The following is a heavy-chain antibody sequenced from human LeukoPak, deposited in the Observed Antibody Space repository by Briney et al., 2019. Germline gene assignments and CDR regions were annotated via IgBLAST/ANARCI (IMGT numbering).Heavy chain of an antibody. CDR1: GFTFSGYA. Sequence: HAGGSLRLSCAASGFTFSGYAMSWVRQAPGKGLEWVSAISGSGGSTYYADSVKGRFTISRDNSKNTLYLQMNSLRAEDTAVYYCAKEEDSGYDAYFDYWGQGTLVTVSS. CDR2: ISGSGGST. V-gene: IGHV3-23*01. CDR3: AKEEDSGYDAYFDY. D-gene: IGHD5-12*01. J-gene: IGHJ4*02.